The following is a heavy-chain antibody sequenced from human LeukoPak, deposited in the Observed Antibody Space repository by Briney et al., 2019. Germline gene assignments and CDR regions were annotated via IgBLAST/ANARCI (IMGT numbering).Heavy chain of an antibody. D-gene: IGHD3-10*01. CDR3: ARTMVRGVTFLSY. CDR1: GYSISSSSYY. V-gene: IGHV4-39*07. CDR2: IYYSGST. Sequence: PSETLSLTCTVSGYSISSSSYYWGWIRQPPGKGLEWIGSIYYSGSTYYNPSLKSRVTISVDTSKNQFSLKLSSVTAADTAVYYCARTMVRGVTFLSYWGQGTLVTVSS. J-gene: IGHJ4*02.